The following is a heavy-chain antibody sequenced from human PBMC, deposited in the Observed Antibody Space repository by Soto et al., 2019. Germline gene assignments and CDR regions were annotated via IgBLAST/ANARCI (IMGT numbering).Heavy chain of an antibody. Sequence: QVQLQESGPGLVKPSQTLSLTCTVSGGSISSGDYYWSWIRQPPGKGLEWIGYIYYSGSTYYNPSLKSRVTISVDTSTNHFSLKLSSVTAADTAVYYCATIKLGSNRLDYWGRGTLVTVSS. CDR2: IYYSGST. CDR3: ATIKLGSNRLDY. CDR1: GGSISSGDYY. V-gene: IGHV4-30-4*01. J-gene: IGHJ4*02. D-gene: IGHD3-10*01.